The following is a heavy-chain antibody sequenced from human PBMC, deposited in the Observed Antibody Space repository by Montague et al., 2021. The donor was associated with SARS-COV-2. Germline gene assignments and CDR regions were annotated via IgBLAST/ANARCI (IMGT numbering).Heavy chain of an antibody. CDR2: ISGSGGST. D-gene: IGHD3-22*01. V-gene: IGHV3-23*01. CDR3: RVGSYYDSISDY. Sequence: SLRLSCAAPGFTFSSYAMSWVRQAPGKGLEWVSAISGSGGSTYYADSVKGRFTISRDNSKNTLYLQMNSLRAEDTAVYYCRVGSYYDSISDYWGQGTLVTVSS. J-gene: IGHJ4*02. CDR1: GFTFSSYA.